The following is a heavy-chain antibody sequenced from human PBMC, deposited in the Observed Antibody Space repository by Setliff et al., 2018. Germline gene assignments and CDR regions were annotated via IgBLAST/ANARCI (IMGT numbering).Heavy chain of an antibody. V-gene: IGHV1-8*01. CDR2: MNPNSGNT. CDR3: ARVMGGWFGESSPNHAFDI. D-gene: IGHD3-10*01. Sequence: ASVKVSCKASGYTFTSYDINWVRQATGQGLEWMGWMNPNSGNTGYAQKFQGRVTMTRNTSISTAYMELSSLRSEDTAVYYCARVMGGWFGESSPNHAFDIWGQGTMVTVSS. J-gene: IGHJ3*02. CDR1: GYTFTSYD.